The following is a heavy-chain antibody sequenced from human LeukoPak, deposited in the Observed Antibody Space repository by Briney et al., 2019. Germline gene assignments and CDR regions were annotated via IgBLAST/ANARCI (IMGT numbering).Heavy chain of an antibody. Sequence: GGSLRLSCAASGFTFSSYSMNWVRQAPGKGLEWVSSISSSSSYIYYADSVKGRFTISRDNAKNSLYLQMNSLRAEDTAVYYCARGITSQNIVLEYYYYYYMDVWGKGTTVTVSS. J-gene: IGHJ6*03. CDR1: GFTFSSYS. CDR2: ISSSSSYI. CDR3: ARGITSQNIVLEYYYYYYMDV. V-gene: IGHV3-21*01. D-gene: IGHD1-14*01.